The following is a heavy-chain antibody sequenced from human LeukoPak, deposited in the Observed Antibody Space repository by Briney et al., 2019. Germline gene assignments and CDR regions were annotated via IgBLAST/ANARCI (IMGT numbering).Heavy chain of an antibody. V-gene: IGHV1-69*13. D-gene: IGHD2-2*02. CDR1: GGTFSSYA. CDR3: AREYLRSTSCYTCGRFGY. CDR2: IIPIFGTA. Sequence: ASVKVSCKASGGTFSSYAISWVRQAPGQGLEWMGGIIPIFGTANYAQKFQGRVTITADESTSTAYMELSSLRSEDTAVYYCAREYLRSTSCYTCGRFGYWGQGTLVTVSS. J-gene: IGHJ4*02.